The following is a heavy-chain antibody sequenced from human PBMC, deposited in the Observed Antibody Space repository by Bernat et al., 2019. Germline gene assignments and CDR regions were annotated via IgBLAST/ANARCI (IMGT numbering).Heavy chain of an antibody. V-gene: IGHV3-33*01. J-gene: IGHJ6*02. D-gene: IGHD6-19*01. CDR2: IWYDGTNE. Sequence: QVQLVESGGGVVQPGRSLRLSCAASGFTFSSYAMHWVRQAPGKGLEWVAVIWYDGTNELYADSVRGRFTISRDNSKNTLYLQMNSLRAEDTAVYYCARVPNSAWYGFRGVDVWGQGTTVTVSS. CDR1: GFTFSSYA. CDR3: ARVPNSAWYGFRGVDV.